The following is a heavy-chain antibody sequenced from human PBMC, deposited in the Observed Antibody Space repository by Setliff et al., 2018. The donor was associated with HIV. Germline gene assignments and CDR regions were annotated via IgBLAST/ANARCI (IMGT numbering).Heavy chain of an antibody. CDR3: ARCYYDSSGPTDAFDI. Sequence: GASVKVSCKASGGTFSTYAISWVRQAPGQGLEWMGGIIPIFGAANYAQKFQGRVTITADTSTDTAYMELSSLRSEDTAVYYCARCYYDSSGPTDAFDIWGQGTVVTVSS. V-gene: IGHV1-69*06. CDR1: GGTFSTYA. CDR2: IIPIFGAA. D-gene: IGHD3-22*01. J-gene: IGHJ3*02.